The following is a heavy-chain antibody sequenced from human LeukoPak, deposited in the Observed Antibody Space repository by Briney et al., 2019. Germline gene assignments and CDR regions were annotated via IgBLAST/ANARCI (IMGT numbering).Heavy chain of an antibody. CDR1: GYTFTSYY. Sequence: ASVKVSCKESGYTFTSYYLYWVRHAPGQGLEWMGIINPSGGSTNYAQKFQGRVTMTRDTSTSTVYMELSSLRSEDTAVYYCARGPSITMVRGGQWHYYMDVWGKGTTVTISS. V-gene: IGHV1-46*01. CDR2: INPSGGST. CDR3: ARGPSITMVRGGQWHYYMDV. J-gene: IGHJ6*03. D-gene: IGHD3-10*01.